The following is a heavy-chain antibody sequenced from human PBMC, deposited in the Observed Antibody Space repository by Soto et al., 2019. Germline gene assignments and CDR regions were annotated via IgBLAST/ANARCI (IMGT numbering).Heavy chain of an antibody. J-gene: IGHJ6*02. CDR3: ARKYYDFWSGYYNDYYYYGMDV. CDR1: GYTFTSYY. D-gene: IGHD3-3*01. CDR2: INPSGGST. Sequence: ASVKVSCKASGYTFTSYYMHWVRQAPGQGLEWMGIINPSGGSTSYAQKFQGRVTMTRDTSTSTVYMELNSLRSEDTAVYYCARKYYDFWSGYYNDYYYYGMDVWGQGTTVTVSS. V-gene: IGHV1-46*01.